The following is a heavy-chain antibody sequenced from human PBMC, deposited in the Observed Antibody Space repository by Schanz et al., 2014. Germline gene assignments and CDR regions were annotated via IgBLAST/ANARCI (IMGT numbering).Heavy chain of an antibody. CDR2: INPNSGCT. V-gene: IGHV1-2*06. Sequence: QVQLVQSGADVKKPGASVKVSCKASGYTFTGYSMHWVRQAPGQGLEWMGRINPNSGCTNYAQKFKGRVSMTRDMSINKAYMELSRMRSDDSSVYYCASGGELHRVGRHFDLWGRGTLVTVSS. J-gene: IGHJ2*01. D-gene: IGHD3-10*01. CDR3: ASGGELHRVGRHFDL. CDR1: GYTFTGYS.